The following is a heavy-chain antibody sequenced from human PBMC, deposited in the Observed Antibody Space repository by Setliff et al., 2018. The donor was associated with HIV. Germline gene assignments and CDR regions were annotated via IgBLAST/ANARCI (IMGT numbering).Heavy chain of an antibody. J-gene: IGHJ6*03. CDR2: IIPIFGTA. V-gene: IGHV1-69*05. Sequence: ASVKVSCKASGGTFSSYAISWVRQAPGQGLEWMGGIIPIFGTANYAQKFQGRVTITTDESTSTAYMELSSLRSEDTAAYYCALGYNARKVPYYYYYYMDVWGKGTTVTVSS. CDR3: ALGYNARKVPYYYYYYMDV. D-gene: IGHD5-12*01. CDR1: GGTFSSYA.